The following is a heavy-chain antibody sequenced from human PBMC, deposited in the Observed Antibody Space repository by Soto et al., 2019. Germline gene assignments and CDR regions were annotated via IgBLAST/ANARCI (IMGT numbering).Heavy chain of an antibody. CDR3: ARVGYGSGSYYNHYYYGMDV. J-gene: IGHJ6*02. V-gene: IGHV4-31*03. CDR1: GGSISSGGYY. D-gene: IGHD3-10*01. Sequence: QVQLQESGPGLVKPSQTLSLTCTVSGGSISSGGYYWSWIRQHPGKGLGWIGYIYYSGSTYYNPSLKSRVTISVDTSKNQFSLKLSSVTAADTAVYYCARVGYGSGSYYNHYYYGMDVWGQGTTVTVSS. CDR2: IYYSGST.